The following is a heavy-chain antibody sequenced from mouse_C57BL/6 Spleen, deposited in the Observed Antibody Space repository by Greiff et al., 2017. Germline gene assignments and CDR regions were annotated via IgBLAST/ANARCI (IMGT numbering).Heavy chain of an antibody. D-gene: IGHD1-1*01. CDR3: ARRGFITTVVAPTY. Sequence: QVQLQQSGAELVKPGASVKMSCKASGYTFTSYWITWVKQRPGQGLEWIGDIYPGSGSTNYNEKFKSKATLTVDTSSSTAYMQLSSLTSEDSAVYYCARRGFITTVVAPTYWGQGTLVTVSA. J-gene: IGHJ3*01. CDR2: IYPGSGST. V-gene: IGHV1-55*01. CDR1: GYTFTSYW.